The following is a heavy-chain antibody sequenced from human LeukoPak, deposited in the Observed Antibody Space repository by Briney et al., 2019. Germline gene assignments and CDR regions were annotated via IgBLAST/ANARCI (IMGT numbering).Heavy chain of an antibody. Sequence: SVKVSCKASGYTFTSYAMNWVRQAPGQGLEWMGGIIPIFGTANYAQKFQGRVTITADESTSTAYMELSSLRSEDTAVYYCAAGIVVVTAIGAFDIWGQGTMVTVPS. CDR3: AAGIVVVTAIGAFDI. J-gene: IGHJ3*02. CDR1: GYTFTSYA. V-gene: IGHV1-69*13. D-gene: IGHD2-21*02. CDR2: IIPIFGTA.